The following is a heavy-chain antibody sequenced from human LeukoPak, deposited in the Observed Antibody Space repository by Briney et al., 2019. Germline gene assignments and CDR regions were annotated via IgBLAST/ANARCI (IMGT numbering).Heavy chain of an antibody. V-gene: IGHV3-33*01. D-gene: IGHD6-19*01. Sequence: QPGGSLRLSCAASGFTFSSYGMHWVRQAPGKGLEWVAVIWYDGSNKYYADSVKGRFTISRDNSKNTLYLQMNSLRAEDTAVYYCARDGGGWSHEPPDAFDIWGQGTMVTVSS. CDR3: ARDGGGWSHEPPDAFDI. J-gene: IGHJ3*02. CDR2: IWYDGSNK. CDR1: GFTFSSYG.